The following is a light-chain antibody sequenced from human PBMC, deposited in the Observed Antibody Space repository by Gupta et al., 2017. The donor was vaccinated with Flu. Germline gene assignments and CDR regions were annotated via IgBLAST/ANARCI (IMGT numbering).Light chain of an antibody. CDR3: QQRSDWPRT. CDR2: DAS. Sequence: GEISTLSCRASHSIGSLLGWYQKKPGQAPRRLIHDASARATRSPARCSGSGSVTDFTLTISSLEPEDFAVYYCQQRSDWPRTFGQGTKVEIK. V-gene: IGKV3-11*01. CDR1: HSIGSL. J-gene: IGKJ1*01.